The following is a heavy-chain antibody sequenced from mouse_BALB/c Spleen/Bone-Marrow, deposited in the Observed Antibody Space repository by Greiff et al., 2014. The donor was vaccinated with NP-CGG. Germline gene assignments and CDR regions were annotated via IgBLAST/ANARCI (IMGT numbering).Heavy chain of an antibody. D-gene: IGHD2-10*01. CDR1: GYTFSSYW. CDR3: ARAYYVNYGAMDY. J-gene: IGHJ4*01. V-gene: IGHV1-9*01. CDR2: ILPGSGST. Sequence: VQLQQSGAELMKPGASMKISCKATGYTFSSYWIEWVKQRPGHGLEWIVEILPGSGSTNYNERFKGKATFTADTSSNTAYMQLSSLTSEDSAVYYCARAYYVNYGAMDYWGQGTSVTVSS.